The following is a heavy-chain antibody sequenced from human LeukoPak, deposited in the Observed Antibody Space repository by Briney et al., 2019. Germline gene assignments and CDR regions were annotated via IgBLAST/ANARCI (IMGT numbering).Heavy chain of an antibody. D-gene: IGHD2/OR15-2a*01. J-gene: IGHJ4*02. Sequence: GGSLRLSCAASGFSFSSDSINWVRQAPGMGLEWVSYISGDGNAKHYTDSVKGRFTISRDNAKNALYLQMNSLRAEDTAVYSCARDYVYAFDYWGQGTLVTVSS. CDR2: ISGDGNAK. V-gene: IGHV3-48*01. CDR1: GFSFSSDS. CDR3: ARDYVYAFDY.